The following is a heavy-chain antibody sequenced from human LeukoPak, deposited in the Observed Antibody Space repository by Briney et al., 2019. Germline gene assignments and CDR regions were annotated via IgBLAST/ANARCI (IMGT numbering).Heavy chain of an antibody. V-gene: IGHV3-21*01. CDR3: ASPSGSYEYYYYMDV. D-gene: IGHD1-26*01. Sequence: GGSLRLSCAASGFTFSSYSMNWVRQAPGKGLEWVSSISGSSSYIYYANSVKGRFTISRDNAKNSLYVQMNSLRAEDTAVYYCASPSGSYEYYYYMDVWGKGTTVTVSS. CDR1: GFTFSSYS. CDR2: ISGSSSYI. J-gene: IGHJ6*03.